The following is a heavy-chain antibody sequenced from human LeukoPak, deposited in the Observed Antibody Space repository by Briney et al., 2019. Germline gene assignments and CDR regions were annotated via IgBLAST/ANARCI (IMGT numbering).Heavy chain of an antibody. V-gene: IGHV3-48*03. D-gene: IGHD3-10*02. J-gene: IGHJ6*04. Sequence: GGSLRLSCAASGFTFSSYEMNWVRQAPGKGLEWVSYISSSGSTIFYADSVKGRFTISRDNAKNSLYLRMNSLRAEDTAVYYCAELGITMIGGVWGKGTTVTISS. CDR1: GFTFSSYE. CDR3: AELGITMIGGV. CDR2: ISSSGSTI.